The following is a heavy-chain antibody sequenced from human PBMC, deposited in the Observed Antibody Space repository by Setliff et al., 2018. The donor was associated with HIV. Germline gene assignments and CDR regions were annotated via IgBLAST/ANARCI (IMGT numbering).Heavy chain of an antibody. CDR3: ANYYHSSGGYAFDT. Sequence: PGGSLRLSCAASGFTFSSYWMAWVRQAPGKGLEWVATIKEDGSDEYFADSVKGRFTISRDNAKNSLYLQMNSLRAEDTAVYYCANYYHSSGGYAFDTWGQGTMVTVSS. D-gene: IGHD3-22*01. V-gene: IGHV3-7*03. CDR2: IKEDGSDE. CDR1: GFTFSSYW. J-gene: IGHJ3*02.